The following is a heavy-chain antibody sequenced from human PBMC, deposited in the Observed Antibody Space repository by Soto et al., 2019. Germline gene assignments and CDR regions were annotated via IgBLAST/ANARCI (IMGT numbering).Heavy chain of an antibody. CDR2: FYYSGST. Sequence: SETLSLTCAVSGGSISRSNWWSWVRQPPGNGLEWIGEFYYSGSTNYNPSLKSRVTISAGTSNNQFSLKLTSVTAADTAVYYCAGGSSKSWFAPWGQGTLVTVSS. CDR1: GGSISRSNW. J-gene: IGHJ5*02. D-gene: IGHD6-6*01. CDR3: AGGSSKSWFAP. V-gene: IGHV4-4*02.